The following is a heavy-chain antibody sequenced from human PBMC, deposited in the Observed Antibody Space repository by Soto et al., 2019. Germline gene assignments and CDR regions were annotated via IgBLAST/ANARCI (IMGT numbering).Heavy chain of an antibody. CDR2: INAGNGNT. CDR3: ARDPSYYGMDV. V-gene: IGHV1-3*01. CDR1: GYTFTSYA. J-gene: IGHJ6*02. Sequence: ASVKVSCKASGYTFTSYAMHWVRQAPGQRLEWLGWINAGNGNTKYSQKFQGRVTITRDTSASTAYMELSSLRSEDTAVYYCARDPSYYGMDVWGQGTTVTVSS.